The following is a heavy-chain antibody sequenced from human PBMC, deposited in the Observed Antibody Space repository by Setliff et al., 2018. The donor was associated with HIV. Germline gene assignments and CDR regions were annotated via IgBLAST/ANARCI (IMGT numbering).Heavy chain of an antibody. CDR3: ARDPFGDSTLDS. Sequence: SETLSLTCTVSSGSITSPTYYWSWIRQPAGKGLEWIGHIYPSGTTSYNPSLKSRVNISLDTSKNQFSLKVTSVTAADTAVYYCARDPFGDSTLDSWGQGSLVTVSS. CDR2: IYPSGTT. CDR1: SGSITSPTYY. J-gene: IGHJ4*02. D-gene: IGHD4-17*01. V-gene: IGHV4-61*09.